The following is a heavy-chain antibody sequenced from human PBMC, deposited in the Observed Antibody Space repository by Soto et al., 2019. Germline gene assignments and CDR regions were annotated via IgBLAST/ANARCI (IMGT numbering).Heavy chain of an antibody. D-gene: IGHD2-21*01. J-gene: IGHJ4*02. V-gene: IGHV4-34*01. CDR3: ARVCGGDCSNFDY. CDR1: GGSFSGYY. CDR2: INHSGST. Sequence: QVQLQQWGAGLLKPSETLSLTCAVYGGSFSGYYWSWIRQPPGKGLEWIGEINHSGSTNYNPSLTSRVTISVDTSKNQFSLKLSSVTAADTAVYYCARVCGGDCSNFDYWGQGTLVTVSS.